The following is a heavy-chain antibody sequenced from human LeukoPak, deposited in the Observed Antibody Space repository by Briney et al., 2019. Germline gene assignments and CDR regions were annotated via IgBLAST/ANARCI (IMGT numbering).Heavy chain of an antibody. CDR3: ARDGLTGYYKGYYYYIDV. Sequence: GGSLRLSCAAYGFTFSSYEMNWVRQAPGKGLEWVSYISSSGSTIYYADSVKGRFTISTDNAKSSLYLQLNSLRAEDTAVYYCARDGLTGYYKGYYYYIDVWGKRTTVTVSS. J-gene: IGHJ6*03. V-gene: IGHV3-48*03. D-gene: IGHD3-9*01. CDR1: GFTFSSYE. CDR2: ISSSGSTI.